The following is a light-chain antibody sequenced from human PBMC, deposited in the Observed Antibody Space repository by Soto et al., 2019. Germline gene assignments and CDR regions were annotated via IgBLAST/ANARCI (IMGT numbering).Light chain of an antibody. J-gene: IGKJ1*01. CDR1: QNLRSS. V-gene: IGKV3-15*01. CDR3: QQYYSFPWT. Sequence: VMTQSPATLSVSPGERATLSCRASQNLRSSLAWYQQKPGQAPRLLIYGASTRATGIPARFSGSGSGTDFTLTISCLQSEDFATYYCQQYYSFPWTFGQGTKVDI. CDR2: GAS.